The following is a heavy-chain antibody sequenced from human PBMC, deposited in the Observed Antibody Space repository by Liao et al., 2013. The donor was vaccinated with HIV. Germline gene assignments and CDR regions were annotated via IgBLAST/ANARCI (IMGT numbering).Heavy chain of an antibody. D-gene: IGHD6-13*01. Sequence: QVQLQQWGAGLLKPSETLSLTCAVYGGSFSGYYWSWIRQPPGKGLEWIGEINHSGSTNYNPSLKSRVTISVDTSKNQFSLKLSSVTAADTAVYYCARGSSWYVSLDYWGQGTLVTVSS. CDR3: ARGSSWYVSLDY. CDR2: INHSGST. V-gene: IGHV4-34*01. J-gene: IGHJ4*02. CDR1: GGSFSGYY.